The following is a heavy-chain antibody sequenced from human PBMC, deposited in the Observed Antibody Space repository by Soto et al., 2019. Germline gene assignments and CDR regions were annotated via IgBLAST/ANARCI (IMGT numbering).Heavy chain of an antibody. V-gene: IGHV1-69*06. CDR1: GGTFSSYA. Sequence: ASVKVACKASGGTFSSYAISWVRQAPGQGLEWMGGIIPIFGTANYAQKFQGRVTITADKSTSTAYMELSSLRSEDTAVYYCARVESNGYSYGLSYYYYGMDVWGQGTTVTVSS. J-gene: IGHJ6*02. CDR3: ARVESNGYSYGLSYYYYGMDV. D-gene: IGHD5-18*01. CDR2: IIPIFGTA.